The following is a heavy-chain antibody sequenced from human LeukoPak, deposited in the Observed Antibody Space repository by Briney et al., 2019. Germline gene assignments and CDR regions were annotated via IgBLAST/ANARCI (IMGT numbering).Heavy chain of an antibody. D-gene: IGHD6-13*01. Sequence: GGSLRLSCAASGFTFSSYWMSWVRQAPGKGLEWVANIKQDGSEKYYVDSVKGRFTISRDNAKNSLYLQMNSLRAEDTAVYYCARDIAAAGSGYNWFDPWGQGTLVTVSS. CDR3: ARDIAAAGSGYNWFDP. V-gene: IGHV3-7*01. CDR1: GFTFSSYW. CDR2: IKQDGSEK. J-gene: IGHJ5*02.